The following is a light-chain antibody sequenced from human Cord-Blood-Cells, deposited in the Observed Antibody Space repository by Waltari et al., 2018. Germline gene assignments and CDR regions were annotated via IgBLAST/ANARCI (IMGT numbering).Light chain of an antibody. CDR2: YVS. J-gene: IGLJ2*01. V-gene: IGLV3-21*04. CDR1: NIGSKS. CDR3: QVWDSSSDHPV. Sequence: SYVLTQPPSVSVAPGKTARITCGGNNIGSKSVNWYQQKPGQAPVLVIYYVSDRPSGIPERFSASNSGNTATLTISRVEAGDEADYYCQVWDSSSDHPVFGGGTKLTVL.